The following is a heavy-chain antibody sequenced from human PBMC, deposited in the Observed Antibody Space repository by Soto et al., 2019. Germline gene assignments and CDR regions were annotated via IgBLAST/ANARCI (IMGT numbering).Heavy chain of an antibody. CDR1: GGTFSSYA. J-gene: IGHJ6*02. Sequence: QVQLVQSGAEVKKPGSSVKVSCKASGGTFSSYAISWVLQAPGQGLEWMGGIIPIFGTANYAQKFQGRVTITADKSTSTAYRELSSLRSEDTAVYYCARYQIQYCSNTSCYTGYYCMDVWGQGTTVTVSS. V-gene: IGHV1-69*06. D-gene: IGHD2-2*02. CDR2: IIPIFGTA. CDR3: ARYQIQYCSNTSCYTGYYCMDV.